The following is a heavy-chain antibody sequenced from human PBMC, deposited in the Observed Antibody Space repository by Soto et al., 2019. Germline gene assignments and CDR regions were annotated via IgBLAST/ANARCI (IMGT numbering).Heavy chain of an antibody. V-gene: IGHV3-23*01. CDR1: GFTFSSYA. D-gene: IGHD3-16*02. CDR3: AKAPHPFVDYDYIWGSYRPNPYFDY. J-gene: IGHJ4*02. Sequence: GGSLRLSCAASGFTFSSYAMSWVRQAPGKGLEWVSAISGSGGSTYYADSVKGRFTISRDNSKNTLYLQMNSLRAEDTAVYYCAKAPHPFVDYDYIWGSYRPNPYFDYWGQGTLVTVSS. CDR2: ISGSGGST.